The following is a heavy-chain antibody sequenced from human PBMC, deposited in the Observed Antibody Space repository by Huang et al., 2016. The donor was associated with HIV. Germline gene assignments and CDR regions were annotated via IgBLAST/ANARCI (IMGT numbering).Heavy chain of an antibody. CDR1: GFTFSGYG. J-gene: IGHJ4*02. D-gene: IGHD1-1*01. V-gene: IGHV3-30*18. Sequence: QVHLVESGGGVVQPGRSLRLSCAASGFTFSGYGRNWVRQAPGKGLEWVAVITFDGKNKYYADSVSGRFTVSRDNSQNTVSLQMNTLRAEDTAVYYCAKDNDLYYFDYWGQGTLVTVSS. CDR3: AKDNDLYYFDY. CDR2: ITFDGKNK.